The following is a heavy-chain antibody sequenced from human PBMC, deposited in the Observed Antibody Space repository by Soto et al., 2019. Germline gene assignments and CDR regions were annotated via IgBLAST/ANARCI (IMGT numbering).Heavy chain of an antibody. V-gene: IGHV3-30*18. D-gene: IGHD5-12*01. CDR3: AKDRVEIVATTSYNWFDC. CDR2: KSYDGSNK. J-gene: IGHJ5*01. Sequence: GGALRLACAPSRFTVSSYCMHSVSQAPVNGLDWVVVKSYDGSNKYYADTVKGRFTMSRDKYKNTMYLQINRVRAEDTAVYYCAKDRVEIVATTSYNWFDCWRQGTMVTISS. CDR1: RFTVSSYC.